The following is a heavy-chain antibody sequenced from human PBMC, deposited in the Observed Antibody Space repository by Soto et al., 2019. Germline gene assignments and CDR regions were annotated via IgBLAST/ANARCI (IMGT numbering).Heavy chain of an antibody. V-gene: IGHV3-23*01. J-gene: IGHJ4*02. Sequence: GGSLRLSCAASGFTFSSYAMSWVRQAPGKRLEWVSAISGSGGSTYYADSVKGRFTISRDNSKNTPYLQMNSLRAEDTAVYYCAKVFPPYYYDSSGYFLFDYWGQGTLVTVSS. D-gene: IGHD3-22*01. CDR3: AKVFPPYYYDSSGYFLFDY. CDR2: ISGSGGST. CDR1: GFTFSSYA.